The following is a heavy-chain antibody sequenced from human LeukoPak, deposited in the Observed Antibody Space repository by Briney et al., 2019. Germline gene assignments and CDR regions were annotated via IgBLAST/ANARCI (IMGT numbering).Heavy chain of an antibody. D-gene: IGHD2-2*01. CDR3: AVFDCSSTSCSYYYYYYMDV. CDR2: IIPIFGTA. CDR1: GGTFSSYA. J-gene: IGHJ6*03. Sequence: GASVKVSCKASGGTFSSYAISWVRQAPGQGLEWMGGIIPIFGTANYAQKFQGRVTITADESTSTAYMELSSLRSEDTAVYHCAVFDCSSTSCSYYYYYYMDVWGKGTTVTVSS. V-gene: IGHV1-69*13.